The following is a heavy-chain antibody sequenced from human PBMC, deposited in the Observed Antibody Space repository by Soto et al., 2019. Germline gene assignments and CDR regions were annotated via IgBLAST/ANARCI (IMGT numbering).Heavy chain of an antibody. D-gene: IGHD3-16*01. Sequence: ASVKVSCKASGYTFGGFYIHWMRQAPGQGLEWVGSINSNSGATTYAQKFQDSVAMTRDTSVSTAYMDLNRLTSDDTAIYYCAIIMTHSDSFDVWGQGTMVTVSS. CDR3: AIIMTHSDSFDV. J-gene: IGHJ3*01. V-gene: IGHV1-2*04. CDR2: INSNSGAT. CDR1: GYTFGGFY.